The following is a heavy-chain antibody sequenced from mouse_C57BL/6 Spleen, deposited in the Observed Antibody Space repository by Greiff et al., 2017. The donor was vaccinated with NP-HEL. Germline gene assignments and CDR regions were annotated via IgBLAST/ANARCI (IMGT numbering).Heavy chain of an antibody. CDR1: GYTFTSYW. V-gene: IGHV1-59*01. CDR3: ARKDGTGSFDY. J-gene: IGHJ2*01. Sequence: VQLKESGAELVRPGTSVKLSCKASGYTFTSYWMHWVKQRPGQGLEWIGVIDPSDSYTNYNQKFKGKATLTVDTSSSTAYMQLSSLTSEDSAVYYCARKDGTGSFDYWGQGTTLTVSS. CDR2: IDPSDSYT. D-gene: IGHD3-3*01.